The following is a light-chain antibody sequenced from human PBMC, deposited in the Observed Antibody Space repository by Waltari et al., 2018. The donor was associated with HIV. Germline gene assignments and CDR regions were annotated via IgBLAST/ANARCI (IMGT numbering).Light chain of an antibody. CDR2: EDS. CDR3: QVWDSSSDPSVV. J-gene: IGLJ7*01. V-gene: IGLV3-21*02. CDR1: NIGSKS. Sequence: SYVLTQPPSVSVAPGQTARITCGGNNIGSKSVHWYQPKPGQAPVLVVYEDSDGTSGIPEGVSGSNSGNTATLTISRVEAGDEADYYCQVWDSSSDPSVVFGGGTQLTVL.